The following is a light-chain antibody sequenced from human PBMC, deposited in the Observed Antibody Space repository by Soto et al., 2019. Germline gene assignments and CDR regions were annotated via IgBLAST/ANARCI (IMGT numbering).Light chain of an antibody. CDR2: GVT. CDR3: SSYAGSNNYV. CDR1: SSDVGGYNY. Sequence: QSALTQPPSASGSPGPSVTISCTGTSSDVGGYNYVSWYQQHPGKAPKLMLYGVTKRPSGVPDRFSGSKSGNTASLTVSGLQAEDEAYYYCSSYAGSNNYVFGTGTKLTVL. J-gene: IGLJ1*01. V-gene: IGLV2-8*01.